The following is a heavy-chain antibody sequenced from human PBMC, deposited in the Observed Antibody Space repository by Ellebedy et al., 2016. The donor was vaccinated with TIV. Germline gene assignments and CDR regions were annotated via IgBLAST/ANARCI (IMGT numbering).Heavy chain of an antibody. J-gene: IGHJ4*02. CDR1: GFPIRDNY. Sequence: GGSLRLSCVVSGFPIRDNYVSWVRQPPGRGLEWVSTVYSGGSAYYADSVKGRFIIARDNARNTLYLEMNSLRAEDTAVYYCARVGPYGDLDYWGQGTLVTVSS. CDR2: VYSGGSA. CDR3: ARVGPYGDLDY. D-gene: IGHD4-17*01. V-gene: IGHV3-53*01.